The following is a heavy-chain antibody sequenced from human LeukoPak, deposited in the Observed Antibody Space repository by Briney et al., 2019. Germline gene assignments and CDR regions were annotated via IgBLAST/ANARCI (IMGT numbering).Heavy chain of an antibody. CDR2: IYSGGST. CDR1: GFSVSSNY. V-gene: IGHV3-66*01. CDR3: ARFYGLGSYNYFDD. D-gene: IGHD3-10*01. Sequence: AGGSLRLSCAGSGFSVSSNYMNWVRQAPGKGLEWVSVIYSGGSTYHAESVKGRFTISRDNSKNTLYLQVNSLRVEDTAVYYCARFYGLGSYNYFDDWGQGTLVTVSS. J-gene: IGHJ4*02.